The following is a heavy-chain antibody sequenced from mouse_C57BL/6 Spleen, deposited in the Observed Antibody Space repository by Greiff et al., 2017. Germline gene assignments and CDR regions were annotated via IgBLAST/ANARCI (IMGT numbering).Heavy chain of an antibody. CDR3: TRDATTVVDWYFDV. CDR1: GFTFSSYA. Sequence: EVQLVESGEGLVKPGGSLKLSCAASGFTFSSYAMSWVRPTPEKRLEWVAYISSGGDYIYYADTVKGRFTISRDNARNTLYLQMSSLKSEDTAMYYCTRDATTVVDWYFDVGGTVTTVTVSS. CDR2: ISSGGDYI. J-gene: IGHJ1*03. D-gene: IGHD1-1*01. V-gene: IGHV5-9-1*02.